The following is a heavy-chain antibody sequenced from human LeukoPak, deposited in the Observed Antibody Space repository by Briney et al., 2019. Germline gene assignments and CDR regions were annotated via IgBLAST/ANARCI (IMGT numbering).Heavy chain of an antibody. D-gene: IGHD3-22*01. Sequence: PGGSLRLSCAASGFTFSSYGMHWVRQAPGKGLEWVAFIRYDGSNKYYADSVKGRFTISRDNSKNTLYLQMNSLRAEDTAVYYCARDSSGYYSHFDYWGQGTLVTVSS. J-gene: IGHJ4*02. CDR2: IRYDGSNK. V-gene: IGHV3-30*02. CDR3: ARDSSGYYSHFDY. CDR1: GFTFSSYG.